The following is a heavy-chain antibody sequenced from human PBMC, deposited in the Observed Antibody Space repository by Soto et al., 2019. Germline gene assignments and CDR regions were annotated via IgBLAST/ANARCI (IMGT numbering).Heavy chain of an antibody. CDR2: VYYTGST. D-gene: IGHD3-9*01. CDR3: ARTVLGPDLLADSFVDYYYYMDV. V-gene: IGHV4-59*08. J-gene: IGHJ6*03. CDR1: GGSISKFY. Sequence: SETLSLTCTVSGGSISKFYWSWSRQPPGKGLEWIGYVYYTGSTSYNPSLKRRVTFSADSSRGQFSLRLNSVTAADTAVYYCARTVLGPDLLADSFVDYYYYMDVWGQGTTVTVSS.